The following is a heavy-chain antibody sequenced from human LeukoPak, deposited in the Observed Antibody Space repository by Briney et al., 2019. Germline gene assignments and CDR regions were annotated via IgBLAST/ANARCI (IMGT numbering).Heavy chain of an antibody. D-gene: IGHD6-19*01. CDR1: GYTFTNYG. Sequence: GASVKVSCKASGYTFTNYGISWVRQAPGQGLEWMGWISAYNGNTNYAQKLQGRVTMTTDTSTSTAYMELRSLRSDDTAVYYCTAPCIAVAGTECDYWGQGTLVTVSS. V-gene: IGHV1-18*01. CDR2: ISAYNGNT. CDR3: TAPCIAVAGTECDY. J-gene: IGHJ4*02.